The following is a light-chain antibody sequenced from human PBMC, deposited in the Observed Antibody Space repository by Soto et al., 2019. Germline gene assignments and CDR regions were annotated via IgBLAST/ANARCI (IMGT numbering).Light chain of an antibody. J-gene: IGLJ1*01. CDR3: AVWDDSLNGYV. CDR1: SSNIGSNT. Sequence: QSVLTQPPSASGTPGQRVTIACSGSSSNIGSNTVNWYHQLPGAAPKLLIQSNNQRPSGVPDRFSGSQSGTSASLAISGLQSEDEADYYCAVWDDSLNGYVFGTGTKVPVL. V-gene: IGLV1-44*01. CDR2: SNN.